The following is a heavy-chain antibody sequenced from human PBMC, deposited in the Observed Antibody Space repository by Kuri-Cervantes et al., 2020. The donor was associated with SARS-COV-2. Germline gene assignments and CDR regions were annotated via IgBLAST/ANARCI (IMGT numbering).Heavy chain of an antibody. V-gene: IGHV3-23*01. CDR2: ISGSGGST. CDR1: GFTFSSYA. CDR3: ARYGFGYSTFYGMDA. Sequence: GGSLRLSCAASGFTFSSYAMSWVRQAPGKGLEWVSAISGSGGSTYYADSVKGRFTISRDNSKNTLYLQMNSLRDEDTAVYYCARYGFGYSTFYGMDAWGQGTTVTVSS. J-gene: IGHJ6*02. D-gene: IGHD6-13*01.